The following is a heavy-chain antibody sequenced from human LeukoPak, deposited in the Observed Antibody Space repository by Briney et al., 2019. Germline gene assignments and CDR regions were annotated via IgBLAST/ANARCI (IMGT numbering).Heavy chain of an antibody. CDR1: GGSISSSSYY. CDR2: IYYSGST. D-gene: IGHD6-19*01. J-gene: IGHJ4*02. V-gene: IGHV4-39*07. CDR3: AGIAVAGTYY. Sequence: PSETLSLTCTVSGGSISSSSYYWGWIRQPPGKGLEWIGSIYYSGSTYYNPSLKSRVTISVGTSKNQFSLKLSSVTAADTAVYYCAGIAVAGTYYWGQGTLVTVSS.